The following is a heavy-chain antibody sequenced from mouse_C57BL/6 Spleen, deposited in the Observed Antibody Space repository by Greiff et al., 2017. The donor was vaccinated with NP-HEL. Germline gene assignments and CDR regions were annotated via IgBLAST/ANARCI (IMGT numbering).Heavy chain of an antibody. CDR2: ISSGSSTI. CDR1: GFTFSDYG. J-gene: IGHJ2*01. V-gene: IGHV5-17*01. D-gene: IGHD4-1*01. Sequence: DVKLVESGGGLVKPGGSLKLSCAASGFTFSDYGMHWVRQAPEKGLEWVAYISSGSSTIYYADTVKGRFTISRDNAKNTLFLQMTSLRSEDTAMYYCARRWDVGFDYWGQGTTLTVSS. CDR3: ARRWDVGFDY.